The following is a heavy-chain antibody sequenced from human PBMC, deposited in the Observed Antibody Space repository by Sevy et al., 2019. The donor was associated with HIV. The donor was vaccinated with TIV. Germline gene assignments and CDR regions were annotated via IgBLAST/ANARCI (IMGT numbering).Heavy chain of an antibody. CDR2: INHSGST. D-gene: IGHD6-13*01. CDR3: ARGGGKAAAGTVEYYYCYGMDV. J-gene: IGHJ6*02. Sequence: SQTLSLTCAVYGGSFSGYYWSWIRQPPGKGLEWIGEINHSGSTNYNPSLKSRVTISVDTSKNQFTLKLSSVTAADTAVYYCARGGGKAAAGTVEYYYCYGMDVWGQGTTVTVSS. CDR1: GGSFSGYY. V-gene: IGHV4-34*01.